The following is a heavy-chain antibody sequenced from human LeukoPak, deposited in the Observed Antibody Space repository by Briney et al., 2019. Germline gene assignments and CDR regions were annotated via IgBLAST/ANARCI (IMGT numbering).Heavy chain of an antibody. Sequence: GGSLRLSCAASGFTFSSYSMNGVRQAPGKGLEWVSSISSSSSYIYYADSVKRRFTIYRDNAKNSLSLQMNSLRAEDTAVYYCARDAAAADAFDIWGQGTMVTVSS. J-gene: IGHJ3*02. V-gene: IGHV3-21*01. CDR3: ARDAAAADAFDI. CDR1: GFTFSSYS. CDR2: ISSSSSYI. D-gene: IGHD6-13*01.